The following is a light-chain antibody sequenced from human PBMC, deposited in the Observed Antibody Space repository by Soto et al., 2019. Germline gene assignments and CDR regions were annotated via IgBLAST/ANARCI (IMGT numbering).Light chain of an antibody. Sequence: DIQLTQSPTFLSASVGDRVTITCRASQVISSHLAWYQQKPGKAPKLLIYAASTLQSGVPSRFSGSGSGTEFTVTISSLQPEDFATYFCEQRKSYPVTFGGGTKVEIK. CDR2: AAS. V-gene: IGKV1-9*01. CDR1: QVISSH. CDR3: EQRKSYPVT. J-gene: IGKJ4*01.